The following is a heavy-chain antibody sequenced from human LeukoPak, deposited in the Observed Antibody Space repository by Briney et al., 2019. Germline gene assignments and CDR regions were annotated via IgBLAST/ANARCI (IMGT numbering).Heavy chain of an antibody. CDR2: INPNSGRT. D-gene: IGHD3-9*01. V-gene: IGHV1-2*02. CDR3: ARGQNSPSDLVGYFDWFGAGRAYYFDY. Sequence: ASVKVSCEASGYTFTGYYMHWVRQAPGQGLEWMGWINPNSGRTNYAQKFQGRVTMTGDTSISTAYMELTRLTSDDTAVYYCARGQNSPSDLVGYFDWFGAGRAYYFDYWGQGTLVTVSS. CDR1: GYTFTGYY. J-gene: IGHJ4*02.